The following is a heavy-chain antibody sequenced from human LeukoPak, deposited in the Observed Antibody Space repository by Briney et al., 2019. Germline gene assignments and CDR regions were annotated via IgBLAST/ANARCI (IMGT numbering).Heavy chain of an antibody. Sequence: ASVKVSCKASGYIFTNLGISWVRQARGQGLEWMGWISGYNGHTKYAQKVQARVTMTTDTSTSTAYMELRSLRSDDTAVYYCARDLTHRRNYDNSGYQIVPAFWGQGTLVTVSS. CDR1: GYIFTNLG. D-gene: IGHD3-22*01. J-gene: IGHJ4*02. V-gene: IGHV1-18*01. CDR2: ISGYNGHT. CDR3: ARDLTHRRNYDNSGYQIVPAF.